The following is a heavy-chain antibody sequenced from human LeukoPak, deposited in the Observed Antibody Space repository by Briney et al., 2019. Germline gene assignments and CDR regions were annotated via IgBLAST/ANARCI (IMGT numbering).Heavy chain of an antibody. J-gene: IGHJ3*02. D-gene: IGHD3-10*01. CDR3: AKDLWDYYGSGSYYNERAFDI. CDR2: ISGSGGST. V-gene: IGHV3-23*01. CDR1: GFTFSSYA. Sequence: GGSLRLSCAASGFTFSSYAMSWVRQAPGKGPEWVSAISGSGGSTYYADSVKGRFTISRDNSKNTLYLQMNSLRAEDTAVYYCAKDLWDYYGSGSYYNERAFDIWGQGTMVTVSS.